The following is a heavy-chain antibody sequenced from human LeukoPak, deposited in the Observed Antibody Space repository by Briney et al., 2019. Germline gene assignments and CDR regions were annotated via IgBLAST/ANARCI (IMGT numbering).Heavy chain of an antibody. CDR1: GFTFDDYG. J-gene: IGHJ4*02. CDR3: ASSNIAVAGTIDY. D-gene: IGHD6-19*01. CDR2: INWNGGST. Sequence: PGGSLRLSCAASGFTFDDYGMSWVRQAPGKGLEWVSGINWNGGSTGYADSVKGRFTISRDNAKNSLYLQMNSLKAEDTAVYYCASSNIAVAGTIDYWGQGTLVTVSS. V-gene: IGHV3-20*04.